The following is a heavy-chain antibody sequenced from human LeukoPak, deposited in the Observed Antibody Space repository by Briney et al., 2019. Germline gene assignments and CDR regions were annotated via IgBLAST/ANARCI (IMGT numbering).Heavy chain of an antibody. CDR2: INPSGGST. CDR1: GYTFTSYY. V-gene: IGHV1-46*01. CDR3: ARDTIDYYDSSGSFDY. D-gene: IGHD3-22*01. J-gene: IGHJ4*02. Sequence: ASVKVSCKASGYTFTSYYMHWVRQAPGQGLEWMEIINPSGGSTSYAQKFQGRVTMTRDTSTSTVYMELSSLRSEDTAVYYCARDTIDYYDSSGSFDYWGQGTLVTVSS.